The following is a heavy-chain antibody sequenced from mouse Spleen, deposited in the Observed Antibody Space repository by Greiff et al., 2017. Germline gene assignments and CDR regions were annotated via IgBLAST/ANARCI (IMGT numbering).Heavy chain of an antibody. V-gene: IGHV5-6-4*01. CDR1: GFTFSSYT. Sequence: EVKLMESGGGLVKPGGSLKLSCAASGFTFSSYTMSWVRQTPEKRLEWVATISSGGSYTYYPDSVKGRFTISRDNAKNTLYLQMSSLKSEDTAMYYCTRGSYGSRSFYAMDYWGQGTSVTVSS. D-gene: IGHD1-1*01. CDR2: ISSGGSYT. CDR3: TRGSYGSRSFYAMDY. J-gene: IGHJ4*01.